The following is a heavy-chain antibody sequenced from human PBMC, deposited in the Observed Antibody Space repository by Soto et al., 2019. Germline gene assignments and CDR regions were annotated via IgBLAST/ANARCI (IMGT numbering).Heavy chain of an antibody. D-gene: IGHD3-3*01. CDR1: GYSITGYV. Sequence: ALVKGAWKVSGYSITGYVMRWRRMDNGQRLEWMGWINAGNGNTKYSQKFQGRVTITRDTSASTAYMELSSLRSEDTAVYYCARGQVLRFLEWLSYFDYWGQGTLVTVSS. J-gene: IGHJ4*02. CDR3: ARGQVLRFLEWLSYFDY. V-gene: IGHV1-3*01. CDR2: INAGNGNT.